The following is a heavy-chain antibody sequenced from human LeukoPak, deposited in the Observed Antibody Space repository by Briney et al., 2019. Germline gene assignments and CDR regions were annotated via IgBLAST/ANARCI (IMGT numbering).Heavy chain of an antibody. CDR1: GGTFSNYA. D-gene: IGHD2-2*02. Sequence: SVKVSCKASGGTFSNYAISWVRQAPGQGLEWMGGIIPIFGTANYAQKFQGRVTITADESTSTAYMELSSLRSEDTAVYNCAREGRAGYCTTTSCYTVDYFDYWGQGTLVTVSS. V-gene: IGHV1-69*01. J-gene: IGHJ4*02. CDR2: IIPIFGTA. CDR3: AREGRAGYCTTTSCYTVDYFDY.